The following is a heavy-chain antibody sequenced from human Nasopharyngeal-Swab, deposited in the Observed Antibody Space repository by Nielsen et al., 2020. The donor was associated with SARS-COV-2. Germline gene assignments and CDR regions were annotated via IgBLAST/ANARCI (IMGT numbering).Heavy chain of an antibody. CDR1: GYTFTGYY. CDR3: ARGRLVGPTGY. D-gene: IGHD1-26*01. J-gene: IGHJ4*02. CDR2: MNPNSGNT. Sequence: ASVKVSCKASGYTFTGYYMHWVRQATGQGLEWMGWMNPNSGNTGYAQKFQGRVTMTRNTSISTAYMELSSLRSEDTAVYYCARGRLVGPTGYWGQGTLVTVSS. V-gene: IGHV1-8*02.